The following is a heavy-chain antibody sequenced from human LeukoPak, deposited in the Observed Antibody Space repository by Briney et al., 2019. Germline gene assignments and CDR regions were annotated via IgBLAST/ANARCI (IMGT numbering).Heavy chain of an antibody. J-gene: IGHJ4*02. CDR2: IIPILGIA. V-gene: IGHV1-69*04. CDR1: GGTFSSYA. CDR3: ASEDTAMVYYFDY. D-gene: IGHD5-18*01. Sequence: SVKVSCKASGGTFSSYAISWARQAPGQGLEWMGRIIPILGIANYAQKLQGRVTITADKSTSTAYMELSSLRSEDTAVYYCASEDTAMVYYFDYWGQGTLVTVSS.